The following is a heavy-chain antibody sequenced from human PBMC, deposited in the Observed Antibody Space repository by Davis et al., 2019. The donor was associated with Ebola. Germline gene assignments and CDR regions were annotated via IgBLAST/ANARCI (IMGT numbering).Heavy chain of an antibody. Sequence: GESLKISCAASGFTFSSYWMSWVRQAPGKGLEWVANIKQDGSEKYYVDSVKGRFTISRDNAKNSLYLQMNSLRAEDTAVYYCARDSEFRELTSDAFDIWGQGTMVTVSS. CDR2: IKQDGSEK. CDR3: ARDSEFRELTSDAFDI. V-gene: IGHV3-7*01. CDR1: GFTFSSYW. D-gene: IGHD1-26*01. J-gene: IGHJ3*02.